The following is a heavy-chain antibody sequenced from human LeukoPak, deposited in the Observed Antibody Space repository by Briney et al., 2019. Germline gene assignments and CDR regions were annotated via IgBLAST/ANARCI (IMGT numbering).Heavy chain of an antibody. Sequence: SESLSLTCTVSGGSISSYYWSWIRQPPGKGLEWIGYIYYSGSTNYNPSLKGRVTISVDTSKNQFSLKLSSVTAADTAVYYCARARTTFYFDYWGQGTLVTVSS. D-gene: IGHD1-14*01. J-gene: IGHJ4*02. CDR2: IYYSGST. CDR3: ARARTTFYFDY. V-gene: IGHV4-59*13. CDR1: GGSISSYY.